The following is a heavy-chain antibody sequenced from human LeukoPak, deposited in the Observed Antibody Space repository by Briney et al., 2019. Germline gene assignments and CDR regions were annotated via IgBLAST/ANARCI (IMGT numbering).Heavy chain of an antibody. J-gene: IGHJ5*02. Sequence: GGSLRLSCAASGFTFSRYNMNWVRQAPGKGLEWVSFISTSSSYIYYADSMKGRFTISRDNAKNSLSLQMNSLRADDTAVYYCARGDKMTTWRRTYNCFDPWGQGTLVTVSS. V-gene: IGHV3-21*01. CDR2: ISTSSSYI. D-gene: IGHD5-24*01. CDR3: ARGDKMTTWRRTYNCFDP. CDR1: GFTFSRYN.